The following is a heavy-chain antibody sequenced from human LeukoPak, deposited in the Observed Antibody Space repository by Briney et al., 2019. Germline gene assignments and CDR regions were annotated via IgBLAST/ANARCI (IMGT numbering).Heavy chain of an antibody. V-gene: IGHV4-34*01. CDR2: INHSGST. CDR3: ASLRRGGSYYYYYYMDV. D-gene: IGHD1-26*01. Sequence: SETLSLTCAVYGGSFSGYYWSWIRQPPGKGLEWIGEINHSGSTNYNPSLKSRVTISVDTSKNQFSLKLSSVTAADTAVYYCASLRRGGSYYYYYYMDVWGKGTTVTISS. J-gene: IGHJ6*03. CDR1: GGSFSGYY.